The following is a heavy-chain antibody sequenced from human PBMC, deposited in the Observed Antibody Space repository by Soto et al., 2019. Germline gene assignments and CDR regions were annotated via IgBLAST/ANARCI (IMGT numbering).Heavy chain of an antibody. V-gene: IGHV3-30-3*01. CDR3: ASLPVRGVILVDY. CDR2: ISYDGSNK. D-gene: IGHD3-10*01. Sequence: QVQLVESGGGVVQPGRSLRLSCAASGFTFSSYAMHWVRQAPGKGLEWVAVISYDGSNKYYAHSVKGRFTISRDNSKNTLNLQMNSLRAEDTAVYYCASLPVRGVILVDYWGQGTLVTVSS. J-gene: IGHJ4*02. CDR1: GFTFSSYA.